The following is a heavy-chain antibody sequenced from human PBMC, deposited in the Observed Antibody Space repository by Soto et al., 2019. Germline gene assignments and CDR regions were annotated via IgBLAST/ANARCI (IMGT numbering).Heavy chain of an antibody. J-gene: IGHJ6*02. V-gene: IGHV3-74*01. D-gene: IGHD6-19*01. Sequence: EVQLVESGGGLVQPGGSLRLSCAASGFTFSSYWMHWVRQAPGKGLVWVSRINSDGSSTSYADSVKGRFTISRDNAKNTLYLQMNSLRAEDTAVYYCAREPQYSSGWTGRVYYGMDVWGQGTTVTVSS. CDR3: AREPQYSSGWTGRVYYGMDV. CDR2: INSDGSST. CDR1: GFTFSSYW.